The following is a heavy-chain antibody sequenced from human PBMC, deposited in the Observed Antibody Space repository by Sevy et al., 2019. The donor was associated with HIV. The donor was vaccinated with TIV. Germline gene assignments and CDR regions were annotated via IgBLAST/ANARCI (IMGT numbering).Heavy chain of an antibody. V-gene: IGHV3-53*01. CDR2: IYSGGST. CDR3: ARVEGLMGYFDY. Sequence: GGSLRLSCAASGFTVSSNYMSWVRQAPGKGLEWVSVIYSGGSTYYADSVKGRFTISRDNAKNTLYLQMNSLRAEDTAVYYCARVEGLMGYFDYWGQGTLVTVSS. J-gene: IGHJ4*02. D-gene: IGHD1-1*01. CDR1: GFTVSSNY.